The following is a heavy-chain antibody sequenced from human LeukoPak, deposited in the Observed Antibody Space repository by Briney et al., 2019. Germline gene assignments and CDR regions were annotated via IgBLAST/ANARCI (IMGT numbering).Heavy chain of an antibody. Sequence: ASVTVSFTASGYTFTVYYMHWVRQAPGQGREWMGWINPNSGGTNYAQKFQGRVTMTRGTSISTAYMELSRLRSDDTAVYYCARTLGGRSSGWYAPFDYWGQGTLVTVSS. J-gene: IGHJ4*02. CDR3: ARTLGGRSSGWYAPFDY. D-gene: IGHD6-19*01. CDR2: INPNSGGT. CDR1: GYTFTVYY. V-gene: IGHV1-2*02.